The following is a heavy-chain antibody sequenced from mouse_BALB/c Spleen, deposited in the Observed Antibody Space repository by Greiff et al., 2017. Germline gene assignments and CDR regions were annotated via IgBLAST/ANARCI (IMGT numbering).Heavy chain of an antibody. Sequence: QVQLKESGAELAKPGASVTMSCKASGYTFTSYWMHWVKQRPGQGLEWIGYINPSTGYTEYNQKFKDKATLTADKSSSTAYMQLSSLTSEDSAVYYCARPNWTAMDYWGQGTSVTVSS. CDR1: GYTFTSYW. D-gene: IGHD4-1*01. J-gene: IGHJ4*01. V-gene: IGHV1-7*01. CDR3: ARPNWTAMDY. CDR2: INPSTGYT.